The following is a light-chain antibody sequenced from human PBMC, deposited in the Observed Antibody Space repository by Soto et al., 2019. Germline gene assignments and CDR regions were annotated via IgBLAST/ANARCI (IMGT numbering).Light chain of an antibody. CDR1: QSISSY. Sequence: DIQRTHSPWSLSASVGCVVTIGCRSSQSISSYLNWYQQKPGKAPKLLIYAASSLQSGVPSRFSGSGSGTDFTLTISSLQPEDFATYYCQQSYSTPRVTFGPGSKVDIK. V-gene: IGKV1-39*01. CDR2: AAS. CDR3: QQSYSTPRVT. J-gene: IGKJ3*01.